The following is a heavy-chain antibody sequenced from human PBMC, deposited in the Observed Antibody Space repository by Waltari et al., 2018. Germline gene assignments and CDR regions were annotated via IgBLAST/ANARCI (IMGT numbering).Heavy chain of an antibody. CDR3: ARTPARAAAADY. V-gene: IGHV4-59*11. CDR1: GGPFRSPY. J-gene: IGHJ4*02. D-gene: IGHD6-13*01. Sequence: VQLQESGPGLVKPSETLYLPCTVSGGPFRSPYWGWIRQPPGKGLEWIGYIYYSGSTNYNPSLKSRVTISVDTSKNQFSLKLSSVTAADTAVYYCARTPARAAAADYWGQGTLVTVSS. CDR2: IYYSGST.